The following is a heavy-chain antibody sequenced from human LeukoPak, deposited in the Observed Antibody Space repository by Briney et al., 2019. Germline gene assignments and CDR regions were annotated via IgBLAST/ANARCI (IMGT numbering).Heavy chain of an antibody. CDR2: IYYSGST. CDR1: GGSISSYY. D-gene: IGHD6-19*01. J-gene: IGHJ3*02. V-gene: IGHV4-59*12. Sequence: SETLSLTCTVSGGSISSYYWSWIRQPPGKGLEWIGYIYYSGSTKYNPSLKSWFTISVDTSKNQFSLQLNSVTPEDTAVYYCARVGGWSAFDIWGQGTMVTVSS. CDR3: ARVGGWSAFDI.